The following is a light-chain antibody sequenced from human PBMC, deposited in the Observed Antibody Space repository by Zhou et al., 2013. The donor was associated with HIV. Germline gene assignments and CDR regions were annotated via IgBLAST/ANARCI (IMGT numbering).Light chain of an antibody. Sequence: EIVMTQSPATLSVSPGERATLSCRASQRVGSDLAWYQQKPGQAPRLLMYGASTRATGIPARFSGSGSGTEFTLTISSLQSEDSAVYYCQQYNNWPYTFGQGTKLEIK. V-gene: IGKV3-15*01. J-gene: IGKJ2*01. CDR3: QQYNNWPYT. CDR1: QRVGSD. CDR2: GAS.